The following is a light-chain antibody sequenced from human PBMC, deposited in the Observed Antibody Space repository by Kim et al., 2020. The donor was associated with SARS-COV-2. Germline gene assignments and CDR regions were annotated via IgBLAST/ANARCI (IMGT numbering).Light chain of an antibody. J-gene: IGKJ1*01. V-gene: IGKV1-6*01. CDR1: QGIGSD. Sequence: GETVTVTCRASQGIGSDLGWYQQRPGQAPKLLIYSSYILESGVPSRFSGSGFGTEFTLTITSLRPEDFATYYCLQDYNYSWTFGQGTKV. CDR3: LQDYNYSWT. CDR2: SSY.